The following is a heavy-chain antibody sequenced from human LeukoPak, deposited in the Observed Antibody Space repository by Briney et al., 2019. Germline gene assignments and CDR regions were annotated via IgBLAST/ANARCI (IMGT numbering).Heavy chain of an antibody. CDR2: IYHSGST. Sequence: SETLSLTCTVSGYSISSGYYWGWIRQPPGKGLEWIGSIYHSGSTYYNPSLKSRVTISVDTSKNQFSLKLSSVTAADTAVYYCARNDYGDYKFDYWGQGTLVTVSS. J-gene: IGHJ4*02. V-gene: IGHV4-38-2*02. CDR3: ARNDYGDYKFDY. CDR1: GYSISSGYY. D-gene: IGHD4-17*01.